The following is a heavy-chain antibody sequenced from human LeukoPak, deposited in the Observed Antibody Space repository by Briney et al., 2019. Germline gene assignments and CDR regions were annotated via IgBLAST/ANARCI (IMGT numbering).Heavy chain of an antibody. CDR3: ARAGRGVLDGTRVTFDY. Sequence: SVKLSCKASGCTFSSYAISWVRQAPGQGLEWMGRIIPILGIANYAQQFQGRVTITADKSTSTAYMELSSLRSEDTAVYYCARAGRGVLDGTRVTFDYWGHGTLVTVSS. CDR2: IIPILGIA. D-gene: IGHD3-10*01. V-gene: IGHV1-69*04. J-gene: IGHJ4*01. CDR1: GCTFSSYA.